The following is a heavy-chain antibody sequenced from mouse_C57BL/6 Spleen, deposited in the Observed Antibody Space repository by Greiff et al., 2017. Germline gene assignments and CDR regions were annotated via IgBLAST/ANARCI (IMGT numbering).Heavy chain of an antibody. V-gene: IGHV1-18*01. CDR3: ARSYYGWFAY. CDR1: GYTFTDYN. D-gene: IGHD1-1*01. Sequence: EVQLVESGPELVKPGASVKIPCKASGYTFTDYNMDWVKQSHGKSLEWIGDINPNNGGTIYNQKFKGKATLTVDKSSSTAYMELRSLTSEDTAVYYCARSYYGWFAYWGQGTLVTVSA. CDR2: INPNNGGT. J-gene: IGHJ3*01.